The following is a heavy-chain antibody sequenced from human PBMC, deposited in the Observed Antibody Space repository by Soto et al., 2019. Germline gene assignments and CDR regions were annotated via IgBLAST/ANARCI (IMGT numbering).Heavy chain of an antibody. CDR2: VYYSGST. CDR1: GGSIRSYH. V-gene: IGHV4-59*01. J-gene: IGHJ6*02. Sequence: PSETLSLTCTVSGGSIRSYHWSWIRQPPGKGLEWIGYVYYSGSTNYNPSLKSRVSISVDTSKNQFSLKVSSVTAADTAVYYCARLEHPYYRDGMDVWGQGTTVTVSS. CDR3: ARLEHPYYRDGMDV.